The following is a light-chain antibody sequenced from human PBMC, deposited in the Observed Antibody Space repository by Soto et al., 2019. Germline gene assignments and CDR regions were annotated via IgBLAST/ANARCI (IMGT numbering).Light chain of an antibody. Sequence: EIVITQSPATLSVSPGEGATLSCRASQSVRTKLAWYQQKAGQAPRLPIYGASTRATGVSDRFSGSGSGTEYTLTISSLQSEDFAVYYCQQYDTWPSITFGQGTRLEIK. V-gene: IGKV3-15*01. J-gene: IGKJ5*01. CDR2: GAS. CDR1: QSVRTK. CDR3: QQYDTWPSIT.